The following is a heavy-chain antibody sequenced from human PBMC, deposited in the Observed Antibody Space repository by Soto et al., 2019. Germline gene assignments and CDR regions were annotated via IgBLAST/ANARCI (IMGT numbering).Heavy chain of an antibody. V-gene: IGHV1-69*06. CDR3: ARDPRITIFGVVPSQGWFDP. J-gene: IGHJ5*02. CDR2: IIPIFGTA. D-gene: IGHD3-3*01. Sequence: SVKVSCKASGGTFSSYAISWVRQAPGQGLEWMGGIIPIFGTANYAQKFQGRVTITADKSTSTAYMELSSLRSEDTAVYYCARDPRITIFGVVPSQGWFDPWGQGNLVTVSS. CDR1: GGTFSSYA.